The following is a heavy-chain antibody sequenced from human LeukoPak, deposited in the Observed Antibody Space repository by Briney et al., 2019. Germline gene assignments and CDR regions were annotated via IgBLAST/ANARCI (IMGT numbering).Heavy chain of an antibody. D-gene: IGHD6-19*01. V-gene: IGHV4-61*08. CDR2: IYHTGST. Sequence: SETLSLTCTVSGGSISSGGYYWSWVRQHPGKGLEWIGEIYHTGSTNYNPSLKSRVTMSVDTPKNQFSLKVNSVTAADTATYYCAREVAAGSYRGFDYWGQGTLVTVSS. J-gene: IGHJ4*02. CDR1: GGSISSGGYY. CDR3: AREVAAGSYRGFDY.